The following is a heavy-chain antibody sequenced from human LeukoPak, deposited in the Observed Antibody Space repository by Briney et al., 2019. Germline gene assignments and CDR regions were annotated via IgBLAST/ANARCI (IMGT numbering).Heavy chain of an antibody. CDR2: INPSDGRT. CDR1: GYTFTTYY. D-gene: IGHD2/OR15-2a*01. V-gene: IGHV1-46*01. Sequence: ASVTVSSKASGYTFTTYYMHWVRQAPGQGREWMGIINPSDGRTTYAQRFQGRVTLTRDTSRRKVYMELSSLRSEDTAVYCCARHQGAGEYPFDYWGQGTLVTVSS. CDR3: ARHQGAGEYPFDY. J-gene: IGHJ4*02.